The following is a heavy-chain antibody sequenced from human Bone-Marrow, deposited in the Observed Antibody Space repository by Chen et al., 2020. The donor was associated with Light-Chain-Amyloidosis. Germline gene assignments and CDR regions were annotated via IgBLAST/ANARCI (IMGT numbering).Heavy chain of an antibody. V-gene: IGHV3-48*03. CDR1: GLTFSRSE. CDR2: ISTSGSAI. CDR3: AKEGLYGRYFDF. D-gene: IGHD3-10*01. J-gene: IGHJ4*02. Sequence: EVQLVESGGGLVQPGGSLRLSCAASGLTFSRSEMNWVRQAPGKGLEWISYISTSGSAIFYADSVKGRFTISRDNAGNSVFLQMNSLRVDDTAIYYCAKEGLYGRYFDFWGQGTLVTVSS.